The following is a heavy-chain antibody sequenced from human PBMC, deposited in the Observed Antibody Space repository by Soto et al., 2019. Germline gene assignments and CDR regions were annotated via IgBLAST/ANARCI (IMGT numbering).Heavy chain of an antibody. J-gene: IGHJ6*04. CDR1: GFTFSVYA. D-gene: IGHD2-21*02. Sequence: EVQLLASGGGFVQPGGSLRLSCAATGFTFSVYAMTWVRQAPGKGLALVSAVTANGGSTYSADSVKGRFTISRDTSKNTLFLQMNSLRADGTVVYYWASLGVGDWANYYYYYGMDVWGKGTTVTVSS. CDR2: VTANGGST. CDR3: ASLGVGDWANYYYYYGMDV. V-gene: IGHV3-23*01.